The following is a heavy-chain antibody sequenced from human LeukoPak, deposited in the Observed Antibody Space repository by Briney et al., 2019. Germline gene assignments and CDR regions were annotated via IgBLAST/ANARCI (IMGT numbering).Heavy chain of an antibody. V-gene: IGHV4-30-4*01. D-gene: IGHD6-13*01. J-gene: IGHJ3*02. CDR1: GGSISSGDYY. CDR3: ARELAAAAFDI. Sequence: SETLSLTCTVSGGSISSGDYYWSWIRQPPGKGLEWIGYIYYSGSTYYNPSLKSRVTISVDTSKNQFSLKLSSVTAADTAVYYCARELAAAAFDIWGQGTMVTVSS. CDR2: IYYSGST.